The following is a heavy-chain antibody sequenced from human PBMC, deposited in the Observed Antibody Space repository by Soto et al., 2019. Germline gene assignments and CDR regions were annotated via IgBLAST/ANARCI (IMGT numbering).Heavy chain of an antibody. D-gene: IGHD6-13*01. CDR3: ARDMGIAAAGTIGGKNTENNWFDP. Sequence: PSETLSLTCTVSGGSISRSTYYWGWIRQPPGKGLEWIGYIYYSGSTNYNPSLKSRVTISVDTSKNQFSLKLSSVTAADTAVYYCARDMGIAAAGTIGGKNTENNWFDPWGQGTLVTVSS. V-gene: IGHV4-61*01. J-gene: IGHJ5*02. CDR1: GGSISRSTYY. CDR2: IYYSGST.